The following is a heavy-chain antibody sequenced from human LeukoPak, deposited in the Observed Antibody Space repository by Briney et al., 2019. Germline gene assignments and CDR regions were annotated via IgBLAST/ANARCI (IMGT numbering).Heavy chain of an antibody. CDR3: ARYSSDWGEFDY. D-gene: IGHD6-25*01. V-gene: IGHV4-59*01. J-gene: IGHJ4*02. CDR1: GGSISNYY. Sequence: PSETLSLTCTVSGGSISNYYWSWIRQPPGKGLEWIGYIYYSGSTNFNPSLKSRVTILIDASKNQFSLKLSSVTAADTAVYYCARYSSDWGEFDYWGQGTLVTVSS. CDR2: IYYSGST.